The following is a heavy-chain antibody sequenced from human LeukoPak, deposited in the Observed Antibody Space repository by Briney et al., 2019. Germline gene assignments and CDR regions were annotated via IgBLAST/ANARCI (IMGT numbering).Heavy chain of an antibody. CDR2: LNPNSGNT. J-gene: IGHJ4*02. CDR1: GYTFTSYD. V-gene: IGHV1-8*01. CDR3: ARAYSSGLIDY. D-gene: IGHD6-19*01. Sequence: ASVKVSCKASGYTFTSYDINWVRQATGQGLEWMGWLNPNSGNTGYAQRVQGRVTMTMNTSISTAYMELSSLRSEDTAVYYCARAYSSGLIDYWGQGTLVTVSS.